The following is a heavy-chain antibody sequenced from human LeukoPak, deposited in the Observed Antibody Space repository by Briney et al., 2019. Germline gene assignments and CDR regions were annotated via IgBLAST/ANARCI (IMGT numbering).Heavy chain of an antibody. J-gene: IGHJ4*02. Sequence: GGSLKLSCAASGFTFSNYDMHWGRQAAGKGLEWVSGIGTAGDTYYPGSVKGRFTISRENAKNSLYLHMNSLSAGDTAVYYCASSPAYSSSWYAIDNWGQGTLVTVSS. V-gene: IGHV3-13*01. CDR2: IGTAGDT. CDR1: GFTFSNYD. D-gene: IGHD6-13*01. CDR3: ASSPAYSSSWYAIDN.